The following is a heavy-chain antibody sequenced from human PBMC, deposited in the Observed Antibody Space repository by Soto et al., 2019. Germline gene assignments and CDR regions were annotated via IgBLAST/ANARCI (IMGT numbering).Heavy chain of an antibody. V-gene: IGHV3-53*01. CDR1: GFTVSSNY. D-gene: IGHD3-22*01. J-gene: IGHJ5*02. CDR2: IYSGGST. Sequence: GGSLRLSCAASGFTVSSNYMSWVRQAPGKGLEWVSVIYSGGSTYYADSVKGRFTISRDNSKNTLYLQMNSLRAEDMAVYYCARGPYYYDSSGYYYNWFGPWGQGTLVTVS. CDR3: ARGPYYYDSSGYYYNWFGP.